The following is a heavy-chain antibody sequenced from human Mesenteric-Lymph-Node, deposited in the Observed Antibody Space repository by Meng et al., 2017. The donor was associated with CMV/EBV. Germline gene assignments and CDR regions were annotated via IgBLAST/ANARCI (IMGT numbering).Heavy chain of an antibody. CDR2: ISSSGDTV. D-gene: IGHD3-3*01. CDR3: ARIFGVVTPYYFDY. Sequence: GESLKISCAASGFVFNTYDMNWVRQAPGKGLEWVSHISSSGDTVYYADSVKGRFTISRDNSKNTLYLQMNSLRAEDTAVYYCARIFGVVTPYYFDYWGQGTLVTVSS. V-gene: IGHV3-48*01. CDR1: GFVFNTYD. J-gene: IGHJ4*02.